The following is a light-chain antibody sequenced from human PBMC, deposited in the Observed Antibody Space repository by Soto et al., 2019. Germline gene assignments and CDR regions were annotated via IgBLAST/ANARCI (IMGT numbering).Light chain of an antibody. V-gene: IGLV2-14*01. CDR1: SSDIGGYNY. CDR2: GVS. J-gene: IGLJ2*01. CDR3: SSYASSSTRV. Sequence: QSALTQPASVSGSPGQSITISCTGTSSDIGGYNYVSWYQQHPGKAPKLMIYGVSDRPSGVSTRFSGSRSGNTASLTISALQAEDEVDYYCSSYASSSTRVFGGGTKLPVL.